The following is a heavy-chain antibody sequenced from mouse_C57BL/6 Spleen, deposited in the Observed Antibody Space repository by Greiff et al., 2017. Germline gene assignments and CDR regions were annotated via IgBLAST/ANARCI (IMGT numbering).Heavy chain of an antibody. D-gene: IGHD2-3*01. CDR2: IDPNSGGT. J-gene: IGHJ2*01. Sequence: VQLQQPGAELVKPGASVKLSCKASGYTFTSYWMHWVKQRPGRGLEWIGRIDPNSGGTKYNEKFKSKATLTVDKPSSTAYMQLSSRTSVDSAVYYCASSLGGYYTGDYFDYWGQGTTLTVSS. CDR1: GYTFTSYW. CDR3: ASSLGGYYTGDYFDY. V-gene: IGHV1-72*01.